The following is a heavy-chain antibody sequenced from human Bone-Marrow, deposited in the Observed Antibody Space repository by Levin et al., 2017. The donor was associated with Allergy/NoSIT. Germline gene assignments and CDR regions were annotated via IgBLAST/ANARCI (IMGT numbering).Heavy chain of an antibody. J-gene: IGHJ1*01. V-gene: IGHV4-39*07. Sequence: SETLSLTCSLSGGSVSSASHNWDWIRQSPGKGLEWIGHIYYLGTTSYSPSLQSPATISVDQSQNQFSLTLTSVTAADTGIYDCARRSTVEFLAYFAFWGPGTLVTVSS. D-gene: IGHD2-8*02. CDR1: GGSVSSASHN. CDR3: ARRSTVEFLAYFAF. CDR2: IYYLGTT.